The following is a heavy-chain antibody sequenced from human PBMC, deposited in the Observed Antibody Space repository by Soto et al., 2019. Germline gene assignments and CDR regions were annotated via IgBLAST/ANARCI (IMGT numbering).Heavy chain of an antibody. CDR3: ARDEGGYDILTGYYKAHHFDQ. Sequence: QVQLVQSGAEVKKPGDSVKVSCKASGYTFGHFNITWVRQAPGQGLKWIGAISPHNHNTNYAEKFRGRVTMTTDTSTTTAYMELRSLRSDDTAVYYCARDEGGYDILTGYYKAHHFDQWGQGALVTVSS. CDR1: GYTFGHFN. V-gene: IGHV1-18*01. CDR2: ISPHNHNT. J-gene: IGHJ4*02. D-gene: IGHD3-9*01.